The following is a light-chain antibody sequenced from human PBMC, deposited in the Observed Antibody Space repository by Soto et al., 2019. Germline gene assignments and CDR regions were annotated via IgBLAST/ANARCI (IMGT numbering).Light chain of an antibody. CDR1: QNIGVY. V-gene: IGKV1-39*01. CDR2: AAS. Sequence: DIQMTQSPSSLSASVGDRVTITCRASQNIGVYLNWYQKKPGKAPKLLIHAASSLHSGVPSTFSGSGSGTDFALTISSLQPEDFATYYCHQNDANRWTCSQETQVDIK. J-gene: IGKJ1*01. CDR3: HQNDANRWT.